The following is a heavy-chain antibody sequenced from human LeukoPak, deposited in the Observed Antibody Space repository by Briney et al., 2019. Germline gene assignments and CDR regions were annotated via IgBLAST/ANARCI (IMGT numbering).Heavy chain of an antibody. D-gene: IGHD2-21*01. CDR1: GGSISSYY. J-gene: IGHJ6*02. Sequence: SSETLSLTCTVSGGSISSYYWSWIRQPPGKGLEWIGNIYYSGSTNYNPSLRSRVTISVDTSKNQCSLKLSSVTAADTAVYYCARGGDPHYGMDVWGQGTTVTVSS. CDR3: ARGGDPHYGMDV. CDR2: IYYSGST. V-gene: IGHV4-59*01.